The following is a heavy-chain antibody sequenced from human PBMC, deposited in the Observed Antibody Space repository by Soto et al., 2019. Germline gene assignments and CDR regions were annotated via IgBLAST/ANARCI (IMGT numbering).Heavy chain of an antibody. J-gene: IGHJ4*02. CDR2: INPKSGST. Sequence: ASVKVSCKASGYSFTDYHIHWVRQAPGQGLEWLGRINPKSGSTSTAQKFQGRVTMTRDTSISTAYMELSRLRSDDTAVYYCARRKGDYYDSSGYHYYFDYWGQGTLVTVSS. D-gene: IGHD3-22*01. V-gene: IGHV1-2*06. CDR1: GYSFTDYH. CDR3: ARRKGDYYDSSGYHYYFDY.